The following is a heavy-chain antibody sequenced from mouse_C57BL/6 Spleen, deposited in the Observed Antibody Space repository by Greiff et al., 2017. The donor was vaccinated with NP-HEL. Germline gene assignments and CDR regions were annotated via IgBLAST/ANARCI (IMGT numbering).Heavy chain of an antibody. J-gene: IGHJ1*03. D-gene: IGHD2-14*01. V-gene: IGHV1-80*01. CDR2: IYPGDGDT. Sequence: VQLQQSGAELVKPGASVKISCKASGYAFSSYWMNWVKQRPGKGLEWIGQIYPGDGDTNYNGKFKGKATLTADKSSSTAYMQLSSLTSEDSAVYFCARLQYYYRDWYFDVWGTGTTVTVSS. CDR1: GYAFSSYW. CDR3: ARLQYYYRDWYFDV.